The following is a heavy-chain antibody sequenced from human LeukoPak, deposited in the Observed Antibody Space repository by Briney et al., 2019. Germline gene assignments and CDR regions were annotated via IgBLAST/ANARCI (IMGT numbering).Heavy chain of an antibody. CDR3: ARGAWATRLGS. Sequence: LETLSLTCAVYGESLNSYYWSWVRQSPGEGLEWIGEIYESGTTEYNPSLKSRVTISMVPSKQQFSLSLSSVTAADTAVYYCARGAWATRLGSWGLGTPVIVSS. V-gene: IGHV4-34*01. J-gene: IGHJ4*02. D-gene: IGHD2-15*01. CDR2: IYESGTT. CDR1: GESLNSYY.